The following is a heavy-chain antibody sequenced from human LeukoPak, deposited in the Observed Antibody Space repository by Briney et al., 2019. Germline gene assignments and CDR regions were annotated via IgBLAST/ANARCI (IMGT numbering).Heavy chain of an antibody. CDR1: GFTFSSYG. V-gene: IGHV3-30*02. CDR3: AKDPASYYYDSSGYYYGG. J-gene: IGHJ4*02. CDR2: IRYDGSNK. Sequence: GGSLRLSCAASGFTFSSYGMHWVRQAPGKGLKWVAFIRYDGSNKYYADSVKGRFTISRDNSKNTLYLQMNSLRAEDTAVYYCAKDPASYYYDSSGYYYGGWGQGTLVTVSS. D-gene: IGHD3-22*01.